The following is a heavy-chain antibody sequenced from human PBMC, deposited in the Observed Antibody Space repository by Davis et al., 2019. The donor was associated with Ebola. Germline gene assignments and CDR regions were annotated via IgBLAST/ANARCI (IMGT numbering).Heavy chain of an antibody. CDR2: INHSGST. CDR3: ARGRIYDFWGGYYSGYFDY. D-gene: IGHD3-3*01. V-gene: IGHV4-34*01. CDR1: GGSFSGYY. Sequence: PSETLSPTCAVYGGSFSGYYWSWIRQPPGKGLEWIGEINHSGSTNYNPSLKSRVTISIDTSKNQFSLKLSAMTAADTAVYYCARGRIYDFWGGYYSGYFDYWGQGTLVTVSS. J-gene: IGHJ4*02.